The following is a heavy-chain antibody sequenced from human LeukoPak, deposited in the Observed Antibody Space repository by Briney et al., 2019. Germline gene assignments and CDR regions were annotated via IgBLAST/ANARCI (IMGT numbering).Heavy chain of an antibody. CDR3: ARGRPSHDYSNYGMFDY. CDR2: IIPIFGTA. CDR1: GGTFSSYA. J-gene: IGHJ4*02. D-gene: IGHD4-11*01. Sequence: GASVKVSCKASGGTFSSYAISWVRQAPGQGLEWMGGIIPIFGTANYAQKFQGRVTITTDESTSTAYMELSSLRSEDTAVYYCARGRPSHDYSNYGMFDYWGQGTLVTVSS. V-gene: IGHV1-69*05.